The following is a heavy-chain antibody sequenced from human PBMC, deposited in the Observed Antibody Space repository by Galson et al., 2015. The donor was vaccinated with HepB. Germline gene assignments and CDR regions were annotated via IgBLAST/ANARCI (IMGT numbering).Heavy chain of an antibody. V-gene: IGHV3-30*04. CDR2: ISYDGSNK. Sequence: SLRLSCAASGFTFSSYAMHWVRQAPGKGLEWVAVISYDGSNKYYADSVKGRFTISRDNSKNTLYLQMNSLRAEDTAVYYCARGIVLRYFEAMAYWGQGTLVTVSS. J-gene: IGHJ4*02. D-gene: IGHD3-9*01. CDR1: GFTFSSYA. CDR3: ARGIVLRYFEAMAY.